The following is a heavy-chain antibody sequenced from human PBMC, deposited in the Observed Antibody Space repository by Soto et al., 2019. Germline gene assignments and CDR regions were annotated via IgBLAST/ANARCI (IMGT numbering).Heavy chain of an antibody. J-gene: IGHJ4*02. V-gene: IGHV1-69*06. CDR2: IVPMFGTS. Sequence: QERLVQSGAEVRKPGSSVKVSCKVTGGTSTRYAINWLRQAPGQGLEWMGGIVPMFGTSKYAQKFQGRVTITADTSKNIAYMELRSLRAEDTAVYYCNRGSEYDFWSGYLWGQGTLVSVSS. CDR3: NRGSEYDFWSGYL. D-gene: IGHD3-3*01. CDR1: GGTSTRYA.